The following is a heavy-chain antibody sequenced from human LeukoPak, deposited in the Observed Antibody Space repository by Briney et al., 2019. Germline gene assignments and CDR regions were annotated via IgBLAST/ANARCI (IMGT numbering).Heavy chain of an antibody. CDR2: IIPMFGTT. V-gene: IGHV1-69*13. CDR1: GGPFRSYV. J-gene: IGHJ4*02. Sequence: SVKVSYKASGGPFRSYVFSWVRQAPGRGLEWMGGIIPMFGTTSYAQHFQGRLTITADESTGTAYMELSSLTSDDTAVYFCARDKGYCSGGACYRFHNWGQGTLIIVSS. D-gene: IGHD2-15*01. CDR3: ARDKGYCSGGACYRFHN.